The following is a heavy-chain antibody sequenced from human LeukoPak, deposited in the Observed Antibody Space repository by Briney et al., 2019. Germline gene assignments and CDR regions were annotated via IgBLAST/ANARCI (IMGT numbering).Heavy chain of an antibody. D-gene: IGHD3-3*01. CDR1: GFTFSSYG. CDR3: ARGAAVPSYDFWSGPKYYFDY. Sequence: GGSLRLSCAASGFTFSSYGMHWVRQAPGKGLEWVAVIWCDGSNKYYADSVKGRFTISRDNSKNMLYLQMNSLRAEDTAVYYCARGAAVPSYDFWSGPKYYFDYWGQGTLVTVSS. J-gene: IGHJ4*02. CDR2: IWCDGSNK. V-gene: IGHV3-33*01.